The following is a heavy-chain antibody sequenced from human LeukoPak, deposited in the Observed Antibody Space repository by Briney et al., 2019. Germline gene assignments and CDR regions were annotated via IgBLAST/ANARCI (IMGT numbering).Heavy chain of an antibody. V-gene: IGHV4-4*07. CDR3: ARDWNMITFGGVSNYWFDP. J-gene: IGHJ5*02. CDR1: GGSISSYY. Sequence: PSETLSLTCTVSGGSISSYYWSWIRQPAGKGLEWIGRIYSSGSTYYNPSLKSRVTISVDTSKNQFSLQLNSVTPEDTAVYYCARDWNMITFGGVSNYWFDPWGQGTLVTVSS. CDR2: IYSSGST. D-gene: IGHD3-16*01.